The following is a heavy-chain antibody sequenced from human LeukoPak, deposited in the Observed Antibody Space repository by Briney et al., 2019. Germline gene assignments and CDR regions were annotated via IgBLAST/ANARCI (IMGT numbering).Heavy chain of an antibody. J-gene: IGHJ4*02. CDR3: ARTDCSSTSCPYYFDY. CDR1: GGSISSGGYY. Sequence: SETLSLTCTVSGGSISSGGYYWSWIRQHPGKGLEWIGYIYYSGSAYYNPSLKSRVTISVDTSKNQFSLKLSSVTAADTAVYYCARTDCSSTSCPYYFDYRGQGTLVTVSS. D-gene: IGHD2-2*01. CDR2: IYYSGSA. V-gene: IGHV4-31*03.